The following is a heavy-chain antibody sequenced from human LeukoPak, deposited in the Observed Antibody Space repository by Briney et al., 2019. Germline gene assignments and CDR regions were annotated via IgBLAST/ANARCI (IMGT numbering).Heavy chain of an antibody. D-gene: IGHD2/OR15-2a*01. CDR1: GGSFSGYY. V-gene: IGHV4-34*01. CDR3: ARQLLLHYFDY. J-gene: IGHJ4*02. Sequence: SETLSLTCAVYGGSFSGYYWSWIRQPPGKGLEWIGEINHSGSTNYNPSLKSRVTISVDTSKNQFSLKLSSVTAADTAVYYCARQLLLHYFDYWGQGTLVTVSS. CDR2: INHSGST.